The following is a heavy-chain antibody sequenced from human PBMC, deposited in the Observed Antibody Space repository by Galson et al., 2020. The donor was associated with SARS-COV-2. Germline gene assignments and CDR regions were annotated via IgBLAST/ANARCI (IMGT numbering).Heavy chain of an antibody. V-gene: IGHV4-61*02. D-gene: IGHD6-19*01. J-gene: IGHJ4*02. Sequence: WSWIRQPAGKGLEWIGRIYTSGSTNYNPSLQSRVTISIDTSKNQFSLELTSVTAADTAVYFCAYGVVAGTGYWGQGILVTVSS. CDR2: IYTSGST. CDR3: AYGVVAGTGY.